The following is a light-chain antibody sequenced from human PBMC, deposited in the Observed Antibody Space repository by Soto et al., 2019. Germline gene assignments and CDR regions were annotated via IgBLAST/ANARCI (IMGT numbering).Light chain of an antibody. CDR1: QSVSSSY. CDR3: KQYGSSPLFT. CDR2: GAS. J-gene: IGKJ3*01. V-gene: IGKV3-20*01. Sequence: EIVLTQSPGTLSLSPGERATLSCRASQSVSSSYLAWYQQKPGQAPRLLIYGASSRATGIPDRFSGSGSGTNFTLIISRLEPEDFAVYYCKQYGSSPLFTFGPGTKVDIK.